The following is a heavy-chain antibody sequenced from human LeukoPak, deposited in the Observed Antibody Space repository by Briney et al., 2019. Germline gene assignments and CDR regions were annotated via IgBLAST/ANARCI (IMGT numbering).Heavy chain of an antibody. CDR2: IKQDGSEK. V-gene: IGHV3-7*04. CDR3: ARDRWDSSGWFPSFDY. CDR1: GFTFSSYW. Sequence: PGGSLRLSCAASGFTFSSYWMSWVRQAPGKGLEWVANIKQDGSEKYYVDSVKGRFTISRDNAKNSLYLQMNSLRAEDTAVYYCARDRWDSSGWFPSFDYWGQGTLVTVSS. J-gene: IGHJ4*02. D-gene: IGHD6-19*01.